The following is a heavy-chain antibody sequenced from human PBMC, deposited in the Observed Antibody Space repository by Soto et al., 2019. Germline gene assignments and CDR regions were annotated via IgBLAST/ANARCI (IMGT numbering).Heavy chain of an antibody. D-gene: IGHD6-6*01. Sequence: GASLKISCKGSGYSFTSYWIGWVRQMPGKGLEWMGIIYPGDSDTRYSPSFQGQVTISADKSISTAYLQWSSLKASDTAMYYCASSGVGSSSSRPNGMDVWGQGTTVTVSS. CDR3: ASSGVGSSSSRPNGMDV. CDR2: IYPGDSDT. V-gene: IGHV5-51*01. J-gene: IGHJ6*02. CDR1: GYSFTSYW.